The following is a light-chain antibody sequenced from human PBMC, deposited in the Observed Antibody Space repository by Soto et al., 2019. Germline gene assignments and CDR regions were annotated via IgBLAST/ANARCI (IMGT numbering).Light chain of an antibody. V-gene: IGLV2-11*01. J-gene: IGLJ2*01. CDR2: DVS. Sequence: QSALTQPRSVSGSPGQSVTISCTGTSSDVGGYNYVSWYQQHPGKAPKLMIYDVSKRPSGVPDRFSGSKSGNTASLTISGLQAEDEADYYCCSYSGSVTHVVFGGGTTVTVL. CDR3: CSYSGSVTHVV. CDR1: SSDVGGYNY.